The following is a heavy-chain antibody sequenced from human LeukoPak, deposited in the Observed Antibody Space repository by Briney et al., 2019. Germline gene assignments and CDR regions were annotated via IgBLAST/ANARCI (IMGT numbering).Heavy chain of an antibody. CDR3: AKDLYDFRDSILDY. V-gene: IGHV3-23*01. Sequence: GGSLRLSCAASGFTFSSYAMSWVRQAPGKGLEWISAISGSGGSTYYADCVKGRFTISRDNSKNTLYLQMNSLRAEDTATYYCAKDLYDFRDSILDYWGQGTLVTVSS. D-gene: IGHD3-16*01. CDR2: ISGSGGST. CDR1: GFTFSSYA. J-gene: IGHJ4*02.